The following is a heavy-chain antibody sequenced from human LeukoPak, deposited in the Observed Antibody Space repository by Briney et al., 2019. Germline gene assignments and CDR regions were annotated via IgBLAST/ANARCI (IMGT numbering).Heavy chain of an antibody. V-gene: IGHV4-30-2*01. J-gene: IGHJ5*02. D-gene: IGHD3-16*01. CDR1: GGSISSGGYS. Sequence: PSETLSLTCAVSGGSISSGGYSWSWIRQPPGKGLEWIGYIYHSGSTYYNPSLKSRVTISVDRSKNQFSLKLSSVTAADTAVYYCARESYVWGSHNSNWFDPWGRGTLVTVSS. CDR3: ARESYVWGSHNSNWFDP. CDR2: IYHSGST.